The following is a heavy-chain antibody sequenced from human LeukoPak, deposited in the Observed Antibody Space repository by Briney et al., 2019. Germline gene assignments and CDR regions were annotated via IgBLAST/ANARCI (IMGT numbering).Heavy chain of an antibody. Sequence: RGSLRLSCAASGFNFNTYTMNWVRQAPGKELEWVSSISSDSSYIYYADAVHGRFTVSRDNAKYSLYLQMNSLRAEDTAVYYCVRGSYGAYDYWGQGSLVTVSS. D-gene: IGHD4-17*01. V-gene: IGHV3-21*01. CDR2: ISSDSSYI. CDR3: VRGSYGAYDY. J-gene: IGHJ4*02. CDR1: GFNFNTYT.